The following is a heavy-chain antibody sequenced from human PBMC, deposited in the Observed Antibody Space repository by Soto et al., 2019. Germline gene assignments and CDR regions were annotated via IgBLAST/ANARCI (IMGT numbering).Heavy chain of an antibody. CDR1: GFSFSEYE. V-gene: IGHV3-48*03. J-gene: IGHJ6*02. CDR3: ARDAFEIYYKFGLDV. Sequence: GGSLRLSCAASGFSFSEYEMNWFRQTPGKGLEWLSYISSSGGTIKYADSVKGRFTISRDNAKNSLYLQMHSLRADDTAVYYCARDAFEIYYKFGLDVWGQGTPVTVSS. CDR2: ISSSGGTI. D-gene: IGHD3-10*01.